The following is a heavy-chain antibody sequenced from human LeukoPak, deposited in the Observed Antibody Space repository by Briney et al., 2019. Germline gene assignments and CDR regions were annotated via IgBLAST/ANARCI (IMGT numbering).Heavy chain of an antibody. CDR3: ARGQHSSGWPEDY. D-gene: IGHD6-19*01. CDR2: ISSSSSYI. V-gene: IGHV3-21*01. J-gene: IGHJ4*02. Sequence: GGSLRLSCAASGFTFSSYSMNWVRQAPGKGLEWVSSISSSSSYIHYADSVKGRFTISRDNAKNSLYLQMNSLRAEDTAVYYCARGQHSSGWPEDYWGQGTLVTVSS. CDR1: GFTFSSYS.